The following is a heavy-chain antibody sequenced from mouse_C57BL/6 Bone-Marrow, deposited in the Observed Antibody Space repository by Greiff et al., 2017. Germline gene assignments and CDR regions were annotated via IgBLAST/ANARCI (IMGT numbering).Heavy chain of an antibody. CDR1: GYSFTSDY. CDR3: ASPSYYSNRYFDV. J-gene: IGHJ1*03. V-gene: IGHV1-66*01. CDR2: IYPGSGNT. D-gene: IGHD2-5*01. Sequence: QVQLQQSGPELVKPGASVKISCTASGYSFTSDYIHWVKQRPGQGLEWIGWIYPGSGNTKYNEKFKGKATLTADTSSSTAYMQLSSLTSEDSAVSDCASPSYYSNRYFDVWGTGTTVTVSS.